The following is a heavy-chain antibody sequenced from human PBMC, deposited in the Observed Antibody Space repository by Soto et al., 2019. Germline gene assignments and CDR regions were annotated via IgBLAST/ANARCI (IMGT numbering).Heavy chain of an antibody. V-gene: IGHV3-9*01. CDR1: GFTFDDYA. J-gene: IGHJ4*02. Sequence: EVQLVESGGGLVQPGRSLRLSCAASGFTFDDYAMHWVRQAPGKGLEWVSGISWNSGSIGYADSVKGRFTISRDNAKNSLYLQMNSLRAEDTALYYCAKDVLRYFVWFQAGYFDYWGQGTLVTVSS. CDR3: AKDVLRYFVWFQAGYFDY. D-gene: IGHD3-9*01. CDR2: ISWNSGSI.